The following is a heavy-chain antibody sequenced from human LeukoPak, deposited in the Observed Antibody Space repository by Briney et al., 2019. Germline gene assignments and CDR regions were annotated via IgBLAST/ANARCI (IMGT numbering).Heavy chain of an antibody. Sequence: SETLSLTCTVSGGSVSSGSYYWSWIRQPPGKGLEWIGYIYYSGSTNYNTSLKSRVTISVDTSKNQFSLKLSSVTAADTAVYYCAREGARLLSFGMDVWGQGTTVTVSS. CDR3: AREGARLLSFGMDV. J-gene: IGHJ6*02. D-gene: IGHD2-15*01. CDR1: GGSVSSGSYY. V-gene: IGHV4-61*01. CDR2: IYYSGST.